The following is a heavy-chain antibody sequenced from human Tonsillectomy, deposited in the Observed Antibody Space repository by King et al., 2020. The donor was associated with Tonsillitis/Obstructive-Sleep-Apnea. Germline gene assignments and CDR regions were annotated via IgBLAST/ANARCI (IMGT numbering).Heavy chain of an antibody. CDR3: ARSTMFGVVITPLYFDY. V-gene: IGHV4-34*01. CDR2: INHGGSS. D-gene: IGHD3-3*01. Sequence: VQLQQWGAGLLKPSETLSLTCAVYGGSFSGYYWSWIRQPPGKGLEWIGEINHGGSSNYNPSLKSRVTISVDTSKNQFSLNLSSVTAADTAIYYCARSTMFGVVITPLYFDYWGQGTLVTVSS. CDR1: GGSFSGYY. J-gene: IGHJ4*02.